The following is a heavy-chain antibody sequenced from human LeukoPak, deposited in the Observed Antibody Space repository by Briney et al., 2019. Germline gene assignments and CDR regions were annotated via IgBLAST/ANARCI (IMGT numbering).Heavy chain of an antibody. D-gene: IGHD3-3*01. CDR2: INTNTGNP. Sequence: GASVKVSCKASGYTFTSYAMNWVRQAPGQGLEWMGWINTNTGNPTYAQGFTGRFVFSLDTSVSTAYLQISSLKAEDTAVYYCARDPTDYDFWSGYRLIAQNYFDYWGQGTLVTVSS. J-gene: IGHJ4*02. CDR3: ARDPTDYDFWSGYRLIAQNYFDY. V-gene: IGHV7-4-1*02. CDR1: GYTFTSYA.